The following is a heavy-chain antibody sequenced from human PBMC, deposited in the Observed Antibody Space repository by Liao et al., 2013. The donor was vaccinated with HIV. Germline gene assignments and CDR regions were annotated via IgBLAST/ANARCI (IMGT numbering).Heavy chain of an antibody. Sequence: QVQLQQWGAGLVKPSETLSLTCAVSGGSFSSYYWTWIRQLPREGAWSGLGKVNHSGNTNYNPSLKSRVTISVDTYKNQFSLKLSSVTAADTAVYYCARDPQLLGLTAFDIWGQGTVVTVSS. CDR3: ARDPQLLGLTAFDI. CDR1: GGSFSSYY. CDR2: VNHSGNT. V-gene: IGHV4-34*01. J-gene: IGHJ3*02. D-gene: IGHD5-24*01.